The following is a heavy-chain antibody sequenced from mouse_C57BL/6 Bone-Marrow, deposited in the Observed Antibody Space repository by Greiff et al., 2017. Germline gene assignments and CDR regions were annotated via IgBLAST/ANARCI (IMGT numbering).Heavy chain of an antibody. CDR2: IDPSDSYT. V-gene: IGHV1-59*01. CDR1: GYTFTSYW. Sequence: QVQLQQSGAELVRPGTSVKLSCKASGYTFTSYWMHWVKQRPGQGLEWIGVIDPSDSYTNYNQKFKGKATLTVDTSSSTAYMQLSSLTSEDSAVYYCATPYYGNCVGDYWGRGTTPTVTS. J-gene: IGHJ2*01. CDR3: ATPYYGNCVGDY. D-gene: IGHD2-10*01.